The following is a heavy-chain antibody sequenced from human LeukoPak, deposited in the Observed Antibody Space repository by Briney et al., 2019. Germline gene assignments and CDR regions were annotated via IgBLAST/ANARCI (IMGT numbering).Heavy chain of an antibody. D-gene: IGHD7-27*01. CDR3: ARDLPRLLGPIGDPYYYMDV. V-gene: IGHV4-38-2*02. CDR1: GYSISSGYY. Sequence: SETLSLTCSVSGYSISSGYYWGWIRQPPGKGLEWIGSIHHSGHTNYNPSLKSRVTISVDTSKNQFSLKLTSVTAADTAVYYCARDLPRLLGPIGDPYYYMDVWGTGTTVTVSS. CDR2: IHHSGHT. J-gene: IGHJ6*03.